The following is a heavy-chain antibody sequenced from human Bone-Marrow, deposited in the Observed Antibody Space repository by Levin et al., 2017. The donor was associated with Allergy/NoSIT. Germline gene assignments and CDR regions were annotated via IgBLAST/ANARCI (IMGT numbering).Heavy chain of an antibody. CDR1: GFTFSSYS. Sequence: GESLKISCAASGFTFSSYSMNWVRQAPGKGLEWVSYISSSSSTIYYADSVKGRFTISRDNAKNSLYLQMNSLRAEDTAVYYCARNRVVRGEAHFDYWGQGTLVTVSS. CDR2: ISSSSSTI. CDR3: ARNRVVRGEAHFDY. J-gene: IGHJ4*02. D-gene: IGHD3-10*01. V-gene: IGHV3-48*01.